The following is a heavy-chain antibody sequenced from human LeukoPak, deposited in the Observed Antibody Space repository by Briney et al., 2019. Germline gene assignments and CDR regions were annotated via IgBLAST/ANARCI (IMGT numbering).Heavy chain of an antibody. Sequence: GGSLRLSRAASGFTFSTYGMHWVRQAPGKGLEWVAVIWNDGSNMDYADSVKGRFTISRDNSKNTLYLQMTSLRAEDTAVYYCAREQGTMTSGMAYWGQGTLVTVSS. CDR1: GFTFSTYG. V-gene: IGHV3-33*01. CDR2: IWNDGSNM. D-gene: IGHD4-17*01. J-gene: IGHJ4*02. CDR3: AREQGTMTSGMAY.